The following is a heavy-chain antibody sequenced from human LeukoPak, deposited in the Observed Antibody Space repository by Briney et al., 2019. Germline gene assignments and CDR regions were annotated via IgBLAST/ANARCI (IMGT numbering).Heavy chain of an antibody. CDR3: ARGFTDGSQQFDY. Sequence: GGSLRLSCAASGFTFNYNAMSWVRQAPGKGLQWVSTIDCVGTGAYYAASVKGRFTISRDNSKNTLYLQMNSLRAEDTAVYYCARGFTDGSQQFDYWGQGTLVTVSS. V-gene: IGHV3-23*01. J-gene: IGHJ4*02. D-gene: IGHD1-26*01. CDR2: IDCVGTGA. CDR1: GFTFNYNA.